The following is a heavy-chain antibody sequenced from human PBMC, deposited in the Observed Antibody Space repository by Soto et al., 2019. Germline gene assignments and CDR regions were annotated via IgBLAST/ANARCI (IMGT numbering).Heavy chain of an antibody. CDR3: GTFLEWLFDYYYGMDV. Sequence: GGSLRLSCAASGFTFSSYAMSWVRQAPGKGLEWVSAISGSGGSTYYADSVKGRFTISRDNSKNTLYLQMNSLRAEDTAVYYCGTFLEWLFDYYYGMDVWGQGTTVTVSS. CDR1: GFTFSSYA. V-gene: IGHV3-23*01. J-gene: IGHJ6*02. CDR2: ISGSGGST. D-gene: IGHD3-3*01.